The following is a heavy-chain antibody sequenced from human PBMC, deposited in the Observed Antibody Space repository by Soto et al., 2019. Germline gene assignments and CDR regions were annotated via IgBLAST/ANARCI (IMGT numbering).Heavy chain of an antibody. CDR1: GFTFSSYA. CDR2: ISNDGSNK. CDR3: ARDPRGLYALDI. Sequence: GGSQRLSCAASGFTFSSYAMNWVRQAPRTGLEWVAVISNDGSNKYHADSVKGRFTISRDNSKNTLYLQMNSLRVEDTAVYYCARDPRGLYALDIWGQGTIVTLAS. D-gene: IGHD3-10*01. J-gene: IGHJ3*02. V-gene: IGHV3-30-3*01.